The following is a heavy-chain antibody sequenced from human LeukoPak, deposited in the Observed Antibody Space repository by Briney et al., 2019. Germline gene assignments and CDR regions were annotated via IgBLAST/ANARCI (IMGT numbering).Heavy chain of an antibody. CDR1: GFTVSSNY. Sequence: GGSLRLSCAASGFTVSSNYMSWVRQAPGKGLEWVSSISSSSSYIYYADSVKGRFTISRDNAKNSLYLQMNSLRAEDTAVYYCARVMDTAMDIDYWGQGTLVTVSS. V-gene: IGHV3-21*01. J-gene: IGHJ4*02. CDR3: ARVMDTAMDIDY. CDR2: ISSSSSYI. D-gene: IGHD5-18*01.